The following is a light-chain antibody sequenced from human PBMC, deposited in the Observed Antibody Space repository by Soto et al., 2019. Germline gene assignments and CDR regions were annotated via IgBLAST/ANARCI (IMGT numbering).Light chain of an antibody. CDR3: AAWDDSLSGPL. Sequence: QSVLTQPASVSGSPGQSITISCTGTSSDVGSYNLVSWYQQHPGKAPKLMIYEGSKRPSGVSNRFSGSKSGNTASLTISGLQAEDEADYYCAAWDDSLSGPLFGGGTKLTVL. V-gene: IGLV2-23*01. CDR1: SSDVGSYNL. J-gene: IGLJ2*01. CDR2: EGS.